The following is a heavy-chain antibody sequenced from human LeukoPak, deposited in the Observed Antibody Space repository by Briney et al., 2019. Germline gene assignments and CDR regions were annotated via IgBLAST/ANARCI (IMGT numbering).Heavy chain of an antibody. D-gene: IGHD2-2*01. CDR1: GGSTSSGDYY. J-gene: IGHJ4*02. CDR2: IYYSGST. Sequence: SETLSLTCTVSGGSTSSGDYYWSWIRQPPGKGLEWIGYIYYSGSTYYNPSLKSRVTISVDTSKNQFSLKLSSVTAADTAVYYCARAGIVVVPAATDYFDYWGQGTLVTVSS. V-gene: IGHV4-30-4*08. CDR3: ARAGIVVVPAATDYFDY.